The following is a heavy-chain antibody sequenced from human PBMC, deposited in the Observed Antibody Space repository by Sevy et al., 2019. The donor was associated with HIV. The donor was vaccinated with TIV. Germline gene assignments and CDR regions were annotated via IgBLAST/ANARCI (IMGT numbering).Heavy chain of an antibody. CDR3: AREYYDFWSGLGSPWGADYYYYGMDV. Sequence: GGSLRLSCAASGFTFSSYSMNWVRQAPGKGLEWVSSISSSSSYIYYADSVKGRFTISRDNAKNSLYLQMNSLRAEDTAVYYCAREYYDFWSGLGSPWGADYYYYGMDVWGQGTTVTVSS. V-gene: IGHV3-21*01. CDR1: GFTFSSYS. J-gene: IGHJ6*02. CDR2: ISSSSSYI. D-gene: IGHD3-3*01.